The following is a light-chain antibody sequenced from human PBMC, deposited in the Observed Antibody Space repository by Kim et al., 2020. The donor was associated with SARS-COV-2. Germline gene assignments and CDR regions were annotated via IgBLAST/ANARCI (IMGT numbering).Light chain of an antibody. CDR2: GGS. CDR3: QQYSNWPPYS. V-gene: IGKV3D-15*01. CDR1: EGVRGN. Sequence: VSPGERGTFPCRASEGVRGNVAWYPQKPGQAPRLLIYGGSTRATGIPAKFSGSGWGTEFTLTISSLQSDDSAVYYCQQYSNWPPYSFGQGTKLEI. J-gene: IGKJ2*03.